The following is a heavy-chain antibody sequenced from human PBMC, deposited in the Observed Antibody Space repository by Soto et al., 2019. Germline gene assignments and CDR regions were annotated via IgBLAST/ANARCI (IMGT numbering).Heavy chain of an antibody. Sequence: SVKVSCKASGFTFTSSAVQWVRQARGQRLEWIGWIVVGSGNTNYAQKFQERVTITRDMSTSTAYMELSSLRSSPYDSGSYSFRYNWFHPWGQGTLVTVSS. V-gene: IGHV1-58*01. CDR2: IVVGSGNT. CDR1: GFTFTSSA. D-gene: IGHD3-10*01. J-gene: IGHJ5*02. CDR3: SFRYNWFHP.